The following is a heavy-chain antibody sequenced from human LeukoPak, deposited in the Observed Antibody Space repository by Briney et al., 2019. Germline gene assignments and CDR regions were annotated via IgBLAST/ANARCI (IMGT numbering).Heavy chain of an antibody. Sequence: GGSLRLSCAASGFTVSLYYMTWVRQAPGKGLEWVSVIYSGGPTYYADSVKGRFTISRDNSKNTVYLQKNSLRGEDTVVYFCARGWVVATGGFDMWGQGTMVTVSS. J-gene: IGHJ3*02. D-gene: IGHD2-8*02. V-gene: IGHV3-53*01. CDR3: ARGWVVATGGFDM. CDR1: GFTVSLYY. CDR2: IYSGGPT.